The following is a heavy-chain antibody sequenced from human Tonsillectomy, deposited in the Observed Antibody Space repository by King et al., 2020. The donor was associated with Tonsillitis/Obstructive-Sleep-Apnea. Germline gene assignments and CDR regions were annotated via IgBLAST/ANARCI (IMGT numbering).Heavy chain of an antibody. CDR2: INPNSGGT. CDR1: GYTFTGYY. CDR3: ARILSHCSGGSRYSGLCGY. Sequence: VQLVESGAEVKKPGASVKVSCKASGYTFTGYYMHWVRQAPGQGLEWMGRINPNSGGTNYAQKFQGRVTMTRDTSISTAYMELSRLRSDDKAVYYCARILSHCSGGSRYSGLCGYWGQGTLVTVSS. J-gene: IGHJ4*02. D-gene: IGHD2-15*01. V-gene: IGHV1-2*06.